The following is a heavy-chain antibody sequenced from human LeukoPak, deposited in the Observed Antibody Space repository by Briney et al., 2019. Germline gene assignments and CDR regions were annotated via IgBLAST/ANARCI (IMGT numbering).Heavy chain of an antibody. Sequence: SVKVSCKASGGTFSSYAISWVRQAPGQGLEWMGGIIPIFGTANYAQKFQGRVTITADKSTSTAYMELSSLRSEDTAVYYCARVERWPIYYMDVWGKGTTVTVSS. CDR2: IIPIFGTA. J-gene: IGHJ6*03. V-gene: IGHV1-69*06. CDR1: GGTFSSYA. D-gene: IGHD4-23*01. CDR3: ARVERWPIYYMDV.